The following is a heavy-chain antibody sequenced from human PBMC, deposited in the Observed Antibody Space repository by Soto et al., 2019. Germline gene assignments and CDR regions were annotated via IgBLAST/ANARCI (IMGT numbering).Heavy chain of an antibody. CDR3: ARAVDTAMVGSPRHQEALYYFDY. CDR1: GFTFSSYD. D-gene: IGHD5-18*01. CDR2: IGTAGDT. V-gene: IGHV3-13*01. Sequence: GGSLRLSCAASGFTFSSYDMHWVRQATGKGLEWVSAIGTAGDTYYPGSVKGRFTISRENAKNSLYLQMNSLRAEDTAVYYCARAVDTAMVGSPRHQEALYYFDYWGQGTLVTVSS. J-gene: IGHJ4*02.